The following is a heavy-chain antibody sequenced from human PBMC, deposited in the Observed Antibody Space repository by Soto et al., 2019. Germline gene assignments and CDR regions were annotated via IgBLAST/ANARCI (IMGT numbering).Heavy chain of an antibody. CDR2: TIPAFGTA. V-gene: IGHV1-69*06. CDR1: GAGATFSNYG. J-gene: IGHJ4*02. CDR3: WRHDKTTLPPLDS. Sequence: QVHLVQSGAEVKSPGSAVKVSCKVSGAGATFSNYGLNWVRQAPGQGLEWMGGTIPAFGTANYAQKFQGRVTIPADTSTTTAYMELSSLRSDDTAVYYCWRHDKTTLPPLDSWGQGTLVSVSS. D-gene: IGHD1-1*01.